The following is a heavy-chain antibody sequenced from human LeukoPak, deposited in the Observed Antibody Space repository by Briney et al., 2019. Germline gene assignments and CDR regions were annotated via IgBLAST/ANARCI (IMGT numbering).Heavy chain of an antibody. CDR1: GGSISSGVYY. J-gene: IGHJ4*02. V-gene: IGHV4-31*03. CDR3: ARNPTNPMVRGVIDY. D-gene: IGHD3-10*01. Sequence: SETLSLTCTVSGGSISSGVYYWSWIRQHPGKGLEWIGYIYYSGSTYYNPSLKSRVTISVDTSKNQLSLKLSSVTAADTAVYYCARNPTNPMVRGVIDYWGQGTLVTVSS. CDR2: IYYSGST.